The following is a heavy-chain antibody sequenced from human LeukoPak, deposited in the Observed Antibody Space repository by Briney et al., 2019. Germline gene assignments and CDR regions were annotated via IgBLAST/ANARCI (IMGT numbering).Heavy chain of an antibody. D-gene: IGHD2-2*01. J-gene: IGHJ5*02. V-gene: IGHV4-4*02. CDR3: ARVHKYCSGISCYRFDP. CDR1: GGSISSAHW. Sequence: PSGTLSLTCAVSGGSISSAHWWSWVRPPPVKGLEWIGEVDHSGSTKYNPAPKSRVTISVDKSKNQFSLRLSSVTAADTAAYYCARVHKYCSGISCYRFDPWGQGTLVTVSS. CDR2: VDHSGST.